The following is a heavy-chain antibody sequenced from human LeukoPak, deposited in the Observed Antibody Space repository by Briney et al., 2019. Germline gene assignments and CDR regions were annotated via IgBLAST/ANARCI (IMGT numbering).Heavy chain of an antibody. CDR1: GGSISSSSYY. Sequence: SETLSLTCTVSGGSISSSSYYWGWIRQPPGKGLEWIGSIYYSGSTYYNPSLKSRVTISVDTSKNQFSLKLSSVTAADTAVYYCARKISSGWYGIDYWGQGTLVTVSS. J-gene: IGHJ4*02. CDR2: IYYSGST. D-gene: IGHD6-19*01. CDR3: ARKISSGWYGIDY. V-gene: IGHV4-39*07.